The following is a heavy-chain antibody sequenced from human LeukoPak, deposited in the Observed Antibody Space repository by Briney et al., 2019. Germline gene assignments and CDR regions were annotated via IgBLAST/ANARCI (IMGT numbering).Heavy chain of an antibody. Sequence: PSETLSLTCAVYGGSFSGYYWSWIRQPPGKGLEWIGEINHSGSTNYNPSLKSRVTISVDTSKNQFSLKLSSVTAADTAVYYCASLYCSGGSCYPDYYYYYMDVWGKGTTVTISS. CDR1: GGSFSGYY. D-gene: IGHD2-15*01. CDR2: INHSGST. CDR3: ASLYCSGGSCYPDYYYYYMDV. J-gene: IGHJ6*03. V-gene: IGHV4-34*01.